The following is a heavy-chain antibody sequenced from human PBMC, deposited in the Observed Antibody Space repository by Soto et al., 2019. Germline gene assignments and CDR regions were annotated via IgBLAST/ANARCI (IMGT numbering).Heavy chain of an antibody. Sequence: GGSLRLSCAASGFTFSDYYMSWIRQAPGKGLEWVSYISSSGSTIYYADSVKGRFTISRDNAKNSLYLQMNSLRAEDTAVYYCARYYDFWSGYYNSRYYYMDVWGKGTTVTVSS. CDR2: ISSSGSTI. J-gene: IGHJ6*03. CDR1: GFTFSDYY. CDR3: ARYYDFWSGYYNSRYYYMDV. D-gene: IGHD3-3*01. V-gene: IGHV3-11*01.